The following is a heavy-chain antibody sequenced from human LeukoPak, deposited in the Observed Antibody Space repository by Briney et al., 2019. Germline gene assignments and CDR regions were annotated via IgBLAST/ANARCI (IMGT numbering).Heavy chain of an antibody. Sequence: VGSMRLSCEASGFTFSRYWMTWVRQAPGKGLERVADIKEDGSEKYYVDSVKGRFIISRDNAKNSLYLQMNSLRVEDTAIYFCARDPGGASYFDFWGQGILVTVSS. CDR2: IKEDGSEK. V-gene: IGHV3-7*01. CDR1: GFTFSRYW. CDR3: ARDPGGASYFDF. J-gene: IGHJ4*02. D-gene: IGHD3-16*01.